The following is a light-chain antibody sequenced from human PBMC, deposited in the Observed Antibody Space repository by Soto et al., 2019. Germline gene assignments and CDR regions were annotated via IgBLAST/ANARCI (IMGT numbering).Light chain of an antibody. CDR3: QQYISSPLT. V-gene: IGKV3-20*01. J-gene: IGKJ1*01. CDR2: GAS. CDR1: QSVSNNY. Sequence: EIVLTQSPGTLSLSPGERATLSCSASQSVSNNYLAWYQQKPGQAPRLVIYGASSRGTGIPDRFSASGSGTDFTLTISRLEPEDFAVYYCQQYISSPLTFGQGTKVEIK.